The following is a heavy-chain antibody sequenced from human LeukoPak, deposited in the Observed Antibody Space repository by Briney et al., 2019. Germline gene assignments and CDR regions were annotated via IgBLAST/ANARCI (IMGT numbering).Heavy chain of an antibody. D-gene: IGHD4-11*01. CDR1: GFSFSDYN. CDR2: VSSSTSSI. Sequence: GGSLRLSCTASGFSFSDYNMNWVRQAPGKGLEWVSYVSSSTSSIHYADSVKGRFSMSRDNAKNSLSLQMSGLRVEDTAVYYCARGYSDWLRWGQGTQVTVSS. V-gene: IGHV3-48*04. CDR3: ARGYSDWLR. J-gene: IGHJ4*02.